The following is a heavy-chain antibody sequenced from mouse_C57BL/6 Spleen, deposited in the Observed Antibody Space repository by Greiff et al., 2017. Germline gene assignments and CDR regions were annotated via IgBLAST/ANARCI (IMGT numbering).Heavy chain of an antibody. V-gene: IGHV1-81*01. CDR3: ARFDYYGSSLDD. J-gene: IGHJ2*01. D-gene: IGHD1-1*01. CDR1: GYTFTSYG. CDR2: IYPRSGNT. Sequence: QVQLQQSGAELARPGASVQLSCKASGYTFTSYGISWVKQRTGQGLEWIGEIYPRSGNTYYNEKFKGKATLTADKSSSTAYMELRSLTSEDSAVYFCARFDYYGSSLDDWGQGTTLTVSS.